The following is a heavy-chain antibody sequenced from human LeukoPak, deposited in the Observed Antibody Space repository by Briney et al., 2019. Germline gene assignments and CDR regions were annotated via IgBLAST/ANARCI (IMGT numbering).Heavy chain of an antibody. J-gene: IGHJ4*02. CDR3: ARGRYGWLPFDY. D-gene: IGHD3-16*01. CDR2: IYCSGST. CDR1: GGSICRSDDK. Sequence: SETLPLTCTVSGGSICRSDDKWGWIRQAPGKGLEWIASIYCSGSTYYNPSLKSRVTVSVDTSKSQFSLRLSSVTAADTAVYYCARGRYGWLPFDYWGQGTLVTVSS. V-gene: IGHV4-39*07.